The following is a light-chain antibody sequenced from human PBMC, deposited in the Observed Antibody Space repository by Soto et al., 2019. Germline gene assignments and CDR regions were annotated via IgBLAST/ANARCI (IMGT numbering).Light chain of an antibody. CDR3: QQFDGSLWT. J-gene: IGKJ1*01. CDR2: GTS. Sequence: EVVLTQSPGTLSLSPGERATLSCRTSQSIRSTYLAWYQQKPGQAPRLLMSGTSRRATGIPDRFSGSGSGTDFTLSISRLEPEDFAVYCCQQFDGSLWTFGPGTKVDIK. V-gene: IGKV3-20*01. CDR1: QSIRSTY.